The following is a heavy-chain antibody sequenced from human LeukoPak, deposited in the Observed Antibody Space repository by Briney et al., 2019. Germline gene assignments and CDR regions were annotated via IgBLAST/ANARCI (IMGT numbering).Heavy chain of an antibody. Sequence: ASVKVSCKASGGTFISYAISWVRQAPGQGLEWMGRIIPIFGTANYAKKFQGRVTITTDESTSTAYMELSSLRSEDTAVYYCARDVIGWFDPWGQGTLVTVFS. CDR2: IIPIFGTA. V-gene: IGHV1-69*05. D-gene: IGHD2/OR15-2a*01. CDR1: GGTFISYA. CDR3: ARDVIGWFDP. J-gene: IGHJ5*02.